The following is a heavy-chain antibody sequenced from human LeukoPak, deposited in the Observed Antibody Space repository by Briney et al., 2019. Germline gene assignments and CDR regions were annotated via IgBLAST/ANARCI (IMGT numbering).Heavy chain of an antibody. CDR1: VGTFSSYG. CDR3: AREGIVSYGGNSIDY. D-gene: IGHD4-23*01. Sequence: ASVNVSCKASVGTFSSYGISWVRQAPRQGLEWMGRIITMFGTANYAQKFQGRVTITTDESTSTAYMELRSLRSEDTAVYYCAREGIVSYGGNSIDYWGQGTLVTVSS. J-gene: IGHJ4*02. CDR2: IITMFGTA. V-gene: IGHV1-69*05.